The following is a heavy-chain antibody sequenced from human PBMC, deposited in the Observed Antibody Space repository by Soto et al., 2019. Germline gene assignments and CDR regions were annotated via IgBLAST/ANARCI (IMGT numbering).Heavy chain of an antibody. D-gene: IGHD6-19*01. J-gene: IGHJ6*02. V-gene: IGHV5-10-1*01. Sequence: GASLKISCKGSGYSFTSYWISGVRQMPGKGLEWMGRIDPSDSYTNYSPSFQGHVTISADKSTSTAYMELSSLRSEDTVVYYWASCQLLGFYYDYGMDVWGQGTTVTVSS. CDR2: IDPSDSYT. CDR1: GYSFTSYW. CDR3: ASCQLLGFYYDYGMDV.